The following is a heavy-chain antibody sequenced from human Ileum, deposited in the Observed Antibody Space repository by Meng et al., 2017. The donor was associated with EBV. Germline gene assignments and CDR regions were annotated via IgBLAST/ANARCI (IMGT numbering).Heavy chain of an antibody. D-gene: IGHD2-21*02. Sequence: VPLQESCPGLVRSSGTLYLTCSVTNGSVSSYGYYWTWIRQPPGKGLEWIGYMSYTGSTNYKSTLKSRVTISVDKSKNQFSLKLSSVTAADTAVYYCARERGGGDRGIQWGQGTLVTVSS. J-gene: IGHJ4*02. CDR1: NGSVSSYGYY. V-gene: IGHV4-61*08. CDR2: MSYTGST. CDR3: ARERGGGDRGIQ.